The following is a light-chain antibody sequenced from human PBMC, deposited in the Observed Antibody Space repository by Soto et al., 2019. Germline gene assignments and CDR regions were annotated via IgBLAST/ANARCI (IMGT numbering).Light chain of an antibody. CDR3: SSYTSDNRDYV. V-gene: IGLV2-14*01. CDR2: EVS. Sequence: QSALTQPASVSGSPGQSITISCTGNSSDVGAYTSVSWYQQHPGKAPKLMIYEVSNRPSGVSRRFSGSKSGNTASLTISGLQAEDEAHYYCSSYTSDNRDYVFGTGTKLTVL. J-gene: IGLJ1*01. CDR1: SSDVGAYTS.